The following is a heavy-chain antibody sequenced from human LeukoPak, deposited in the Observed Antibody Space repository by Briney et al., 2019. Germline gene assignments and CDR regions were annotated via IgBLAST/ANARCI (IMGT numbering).Heavy chain of an antibody. CDR3: ARGPSSGGLFVGDY. CDR2: INSEGSST. J-gene: IGHJ4*02. D-gene: IGHD6-19*01. CDR1: GFTFSSHW. Sequence: PGGSLRLSCAASGFTFSSHWMHWVRQVPGKGLVWVSRINSEGSSTSYADSVKGRFTISRDNAKNTLYLQMNGLGVEDTAVYYCARGPSSGGLFVGDYWGQGTLVTVSS. V-gene: IGHV3-74*01.